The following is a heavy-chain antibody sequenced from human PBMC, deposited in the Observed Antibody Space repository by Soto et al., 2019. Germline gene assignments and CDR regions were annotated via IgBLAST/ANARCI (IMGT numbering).Heavy chain of an antibody. CDR2: TSDSGGRT. CDR3: AKSLNINWKNWFDP. J-gene: IGHJ5*02. Sequence: QLLESGGGLAQPGGSLTLSSAASGFTFSTSAMNWVRQAPGKGLEWVSLTSDSGGRTYYADSVKGRFTISRDNSKNTLYLQMNSLRAEDTAVYYCAKSLNINWKNWFDPWGQGTLVTVSS. V-gene: IGHV3-23*01. D-gene: IGHD1-1*01. CDR1: GFTFSTSA.